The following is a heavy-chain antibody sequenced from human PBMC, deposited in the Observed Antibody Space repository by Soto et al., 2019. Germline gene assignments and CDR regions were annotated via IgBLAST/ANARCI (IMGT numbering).Heavy chain of an antibody. D-gene: IGHD3-10*01. CDR3: EREADLVRGVLGGTFDI. CDR2: ISYDGSNK. V-gene: IGHV3-30-3*01. CDR1: GFTFSSYA. Sequence: QVQLVESGGGVVQPGRSLRLSCAASGFTFSSYAMHWVRQAPGKGLEWVAVISYDGSNKYYADSVKGRFTISRDNSKNTRDLQMNSLSAEDTAVYYCEREADLVRGVLGGTFDIWGQGTMVTVSS. J-gene: IGHJ3*02.